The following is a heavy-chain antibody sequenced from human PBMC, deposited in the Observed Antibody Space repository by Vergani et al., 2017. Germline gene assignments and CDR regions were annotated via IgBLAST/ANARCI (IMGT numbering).Heavy chain of an antibody. Sequence: QVQLVESGGGVVQPGRSLRLSCAASGFTFSSYGMHWVRQAPGKGLEWVAVISYDGSNKYYADSVKGRFTISRDNSKNTLYLQTNSLRAEDTAVYYCAKATDDFWSGYYGFSYYYGMDVWGQGTTVTVSS. CDR2: ISYDGSNK. CDR3: AKATDDFWSGYYGFSYYYGMDV. J-gene: IGHJ6*02. D-gene: IGHD3-3*01. CDR1: GFTFSSYG. V-gene: IGHV3-30*18.